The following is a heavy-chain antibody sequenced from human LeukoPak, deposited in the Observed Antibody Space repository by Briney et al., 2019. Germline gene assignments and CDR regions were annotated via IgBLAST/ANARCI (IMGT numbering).Heavy chain of an antibody. Sequence: SETLSLTCTVSGGSISSYYWSWIRQPPGKGLEWIGEINHSGSTNYNPSLKSRVTISVDTSKNQFSLKLSSVTAADTAVYYCARGGQGRAKLRSLVYWGQGTLVTVSS. J-gene: IGHJ4*02. CDR2: INHSGST. V-gene: IGHV4-34*01. CDR1: GGSISSYY. D-gene: IGHD3-10*01. CDR3: ARGGQGRAKLRSLVY.